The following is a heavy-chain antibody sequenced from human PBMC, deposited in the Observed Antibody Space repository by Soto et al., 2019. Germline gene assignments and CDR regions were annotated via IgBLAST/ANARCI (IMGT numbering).Heavy chain of an antibody. CDR1: GFTFTSYG. CDR3: AKQYYDFWSDYSSNYFDY. CDR2: ISYDGRNK. Sequence: QVQLVESGGGVVQPGRSLRLSCAASGFTFTSYGMHWVRQVPGKGLEWVAVISYDGRNKDYADSVKGRFSISRDNSKNTLYLQVNSLRPEDTAIYYCAKQYYDFWSDYSSNYFDYWGQGTLVTVSS. J-gene: IGHJ4*02. V-gene: IGHV3-30*18. D-gene: IGHD3-3*01.